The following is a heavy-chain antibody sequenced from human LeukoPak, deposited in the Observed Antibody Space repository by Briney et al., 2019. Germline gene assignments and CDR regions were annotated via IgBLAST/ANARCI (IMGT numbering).Heavy chain of an antibody. V-gene: IGHV3-7*01. CDR2: IKQDGSEK. D-gene: IGHD3-10*01. J-gene: IGHJ4*02. CDR3: ARDQPYYGSGSYPPDY. CDR1: GFTFSSYW. Sequence: GGSLRLSCAASGFTFSSYWMSWVRQAPGKGLEWVANIKQDGSEKYYVDSVKGRFTISRDNAKNSLYLQMNSLRAEDTAVYYCARDQPYYGSGSYPPDYWGQGTLVTVSS.